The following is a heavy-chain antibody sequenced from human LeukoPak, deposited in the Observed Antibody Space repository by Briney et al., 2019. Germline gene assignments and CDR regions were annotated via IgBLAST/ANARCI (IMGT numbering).Heavy chain of an antibody. CDR1: GYTFTSYG. J-gene: IGHJ5*02. V-gene: IGHV1-18*01. CDR2: ISAYNGNT. D-gene: IGHD3-22*01. CDR3: ARVGYYYDSSGYYYLNWFDP. Sequence: GASVKVSCKASGYTFTSYGISWVRQAPGQGLEWMGWISAYNGNTNYAQKLQGRVTMTTDTSTSTAYMELRSLRSDDTAVYYCARVGYYYDSSGYYYLNWFDPWGQGTLVTVSS.